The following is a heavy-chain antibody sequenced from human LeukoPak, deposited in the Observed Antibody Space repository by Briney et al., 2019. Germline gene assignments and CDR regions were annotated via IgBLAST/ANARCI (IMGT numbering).Heavy chain of an antibody. Sequence: ASVKVSCKASGYTFTSYGISCVRQAPGQGLEWMGWISAYNGNTNYAQKLQGRVTMTTDTSTRTAYMELRSLRSDETAVYYCARALAVTGRGPRDFDFWGQGTLVSVSS. D-gene: IGHD6-19*01. CDR1: GYTFTSYG. V-gene: IGHV1-18*01. J-gene: IGHJ4*02. CDR3: ARALAVTGRGPRDFDF. CDR2: ISAYNGNT.